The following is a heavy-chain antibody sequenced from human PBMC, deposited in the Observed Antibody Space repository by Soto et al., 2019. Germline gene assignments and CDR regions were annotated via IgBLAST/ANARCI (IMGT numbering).Heavy chain of an antibody. Sequence: QLQLQESGPGLVKPSETLSLTCTVSGGSISSSSYYWGWIRQPPGKGLEWIGSIYYSGSTYYNPSLKSRVTISVATSKNQVSLKLSSVTAADTAVYYCARGDLVYSSSSYGSPGLFDYWGQGTLVTVSS. V-gene: IGHV4-39*01. CDR3: ARGDLVYSSSSYGSPGLFDY. D-gene: IGHD6-6*01. J-gene: IGHJ4*02. CDR1: GGSISSSSYY. CDR2: IYYSGST.